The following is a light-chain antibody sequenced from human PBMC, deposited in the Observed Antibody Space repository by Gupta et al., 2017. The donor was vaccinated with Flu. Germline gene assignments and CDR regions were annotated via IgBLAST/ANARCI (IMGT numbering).Light chain of an antibody. CDR1: QKIEDW. Sequence: DFQMTTSPSTLSASVGDRVTITCRASQKIEDWLAWYQQKPWKAPQRLIYKASKLEGAVPSRFGGSGFGTEFTLTISRLQPDDSAIYYCQNYNYHFGGGTKVEIK. J-gene: IGKJ4*01. V-gene: IGKV1-5*03. CDR3: QNYNYH. CDR2: KAS.